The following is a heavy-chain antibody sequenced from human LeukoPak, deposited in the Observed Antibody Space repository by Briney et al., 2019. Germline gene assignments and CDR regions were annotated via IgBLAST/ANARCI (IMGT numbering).Heavy chain of an antibody. CDR2: IWYDGSNK. V-gene: IGHV3-33*01. D-gene: IGHD2-21*01. Sequence: PGGSLRLSCAASGFTFSSYGMHWVRQAPGKGLEWVAVIWYDGSNKYYADSVKGRFTISRDNSKNILYLQMNSLRAEDTAVYYCASQGPCCFDYWGQGTLVTVSS. J-gene: IGHJ4*02. CDR1: GFTFSSYG. CDR3: ASQGPCCFDY.